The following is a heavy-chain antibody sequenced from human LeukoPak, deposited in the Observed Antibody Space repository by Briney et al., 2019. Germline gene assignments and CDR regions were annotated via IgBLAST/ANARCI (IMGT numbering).Heavy chain of an antibody. Sequence: ASVKVSCKASGYTFTSYDINWVRQATGRGREWMGWVNPNSGNTGYAQQFQGRGTITRNTSISTAYMELRSLRSEDTAVYYCATASRYNWNFDYWGQGTLVTVSS. CDR1: GYTFTSYD. V-gene: IGHV1-8*03. CDR2: VNPNSGNT. J-gene: IGHJ4*02. CDR3: ATASRYNWNFDY. D-gene: IGHD1-20*01.